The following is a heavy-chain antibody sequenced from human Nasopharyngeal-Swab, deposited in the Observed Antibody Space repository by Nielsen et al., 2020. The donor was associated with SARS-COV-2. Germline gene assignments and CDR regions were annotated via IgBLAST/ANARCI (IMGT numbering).Heavy chain of an antibody. J-gene: IGHJ6*02. Sequence: GESLKISCAASGFTFSSYWMSWVRQAPGKGLEWVANIKQDGSEKYYVDSVKGRFTISRDNAKNSLYLQMNSLRAEDTAVYYCARDRGYCSSTSCYVGSYYYYGMDVWGQGTTVTVPS. V-gene: IGHV3-7*01. D-gene: IGHD2-2*01. CDR3: ARDRGYCSSTSCYVGSYYYYGMDV. CDR2: IKQDGSEK. CDR1: GFTFSSYW.